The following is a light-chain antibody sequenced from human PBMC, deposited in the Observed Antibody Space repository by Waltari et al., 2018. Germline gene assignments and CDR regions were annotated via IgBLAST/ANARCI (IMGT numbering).Light chain of an antibody. V-gene: IGLV3-19*01. CDR2: GKT. CDR3: NSRDSSSHHVI. J-gene: IGLJ2*01. CDR1: SLSNTY. Sequence: SSELTQDAAVSVALGQTVRITCQGDSLSNTYASCYQQKPGQAPVLVIYGKTNRPSGIPDRFSGSSSGNTASLTITGAQAEDEADYYCNSRDSSSHHVIFGGGTRLTVL.